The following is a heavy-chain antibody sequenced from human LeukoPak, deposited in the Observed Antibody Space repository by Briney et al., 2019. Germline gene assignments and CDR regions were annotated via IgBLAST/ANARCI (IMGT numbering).Heavy chain of an antibody. V-gene: IGHV3-23*01. CDR2: ISGSGGST. CDR3: AKDRYYDSSGLKNWFDP. Sequence: GGSLRLSCAASGFTFSSYAMSWVRQAPGKGLEWVSAISGSGGSTYYADSVKGRFTISRDNSKNTLYLQMNSLRAEDTAVYYCAKDRYYDSSGLKNWFDPWGQGTLVTVSS. J-gene: IGHJ5*02. CDR1: GFTFSSYA. D-gene: IGHD3-22*01.